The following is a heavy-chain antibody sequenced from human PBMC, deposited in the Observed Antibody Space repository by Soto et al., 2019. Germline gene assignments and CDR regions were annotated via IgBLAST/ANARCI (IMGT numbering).Heavy chain of an antibody. CDR2: INPSGGST. D-gene: IGHD5-12*01. J-gene: IGHJ4*02. Sequence: ASVKVSCKASGYTFTSYYMHWVRQAPGQGLEWMGIINPSGGSTSHAQRFQGRVTMTRDTSTSTVYMELSSLKSEDTAVYYCARERVGGGYCFDYWGQGTLVTVS. V-gene: IGHV1-46*03. CDR3: ARERVGGGYCFDY. CDR1: GYTFTSYY.